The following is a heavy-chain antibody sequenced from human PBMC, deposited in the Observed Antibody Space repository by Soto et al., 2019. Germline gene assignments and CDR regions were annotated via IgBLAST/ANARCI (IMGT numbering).Heavy chain of an antibody. J-gene: IGHJ5*02. CDR2: IYYSGQT. V-gene: IGHV4-39*01. Sequence: SETQSLTCSVSGGSISCSLYYWGWIRQPPGKGLEWIGSIYYSGQTYYNPSLKSRVTISVDRSKNQFSLNLTSVTATDTAFYYCARHGSSWGQGTLVPVSS. CDR3: ARHGSS. CDR1: GGSISCSLYY.